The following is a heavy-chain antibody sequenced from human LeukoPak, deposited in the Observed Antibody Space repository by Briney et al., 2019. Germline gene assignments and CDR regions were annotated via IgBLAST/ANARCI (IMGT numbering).Heavy chain of an antibody. CDR1: GYTFTSYG. D-gene: IGHD6-19*01. J-gene: IGHJ5*02. Sequence: ASVKVSCKASGYTFTSYGISWVRQAPGQGFEWMGWISAYNGNTNYAQKLQGRVTMTTDTSTSTAYMELRSLRSDDTAVYYCARDRVVSSGWYWFDPWGQGTLVTVSS. CDR3: ARDRVVSSGWYWFDP. CDR2: ISAYNGNT. V-gene: IGHV1-18*01.